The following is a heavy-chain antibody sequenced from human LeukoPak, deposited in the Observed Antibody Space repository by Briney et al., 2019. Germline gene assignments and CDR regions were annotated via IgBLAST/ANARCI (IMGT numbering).Heavy chain of an antibody. CDR1: GFTFSSYA. CDR3: AKRYSYGSGSFDY. D-gene: IGHD3-10*01. J-gene: IGHJ4*02. CDR2: ITNSGGST. V-gene: IGHV3-23*01. Sequence: GGSLRVCCAASGFTFSSYAMSWARQAPGKGLEGVSAITNSGGSTYYADSVKGRFTISRDNSKSTLYLQMHSLTAEDTAVYYCAKRYSYGSGSFDYWGQGTLVTVSS.